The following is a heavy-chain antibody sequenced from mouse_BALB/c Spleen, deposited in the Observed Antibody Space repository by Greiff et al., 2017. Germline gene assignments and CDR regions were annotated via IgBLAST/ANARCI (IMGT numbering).Heavy chain of an antibody. CDR3: ARPYNYDPAGFAY. CDR1: GFNIKDTH. D-gene: IGHD2-12*01. Sequence: EVKLMESGAELVKPGASVKLSCTASGFNIKDTHMHRVEPRPEQGLEWIGRIDPANGNTKYDPKFQGKATITADTSSNTAYLQLSSLTSEDTAVYSWARPYNYDPAGFAYWAKGLWSLSLQ. J-gene: IGHJ3*01. V-gene: IGHV14-3*02. CDR2: IDPANGNT.